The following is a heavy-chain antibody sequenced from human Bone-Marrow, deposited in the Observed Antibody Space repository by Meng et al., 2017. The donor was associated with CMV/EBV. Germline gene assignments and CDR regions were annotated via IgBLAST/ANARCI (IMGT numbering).Heavy chain of an antibody. CDR3: ARDLQTFCGSPGCYDGFPH. CDR1: GFTFMPYN. Sequence: GGSLRLSCAASGFTFMPYNMNWVRQAPGKGLEWVSSISGSGQDTYYADSLRGRFTVSRDNRRKSLYLQMDALRVEDTAVYYCARDLQTFCGSPGCYDGFPHWGQGTLVTGSS. J-gene: IGHJ4*02. V-gene: IGHV3-21*01. D-gene: IGHD2-2*01. CDR2: ISGSGQDT.